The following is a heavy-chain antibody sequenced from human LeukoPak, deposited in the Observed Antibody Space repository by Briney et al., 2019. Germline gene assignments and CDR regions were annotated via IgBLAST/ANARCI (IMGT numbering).Heavy chain of an antibody. V-gene: IGHV3-73*01. CDR3: TPRVDTHYYYMDV. J-gene: IGHJ6*03. CDR1: GFTFSGSA. CDR2: IRSKANSYAT. Sequence: GGSLRLSCAASGFTFSGSAMHWVRQASGKGLEWVGRIRSKANSYATAYAASVKGRFTISRDDSKNTAYLQMNSLKTEDTAVYYCTPRVDTHYYYMDVWGKGTTVTVSS. D-gene: IGHD5-18*01.